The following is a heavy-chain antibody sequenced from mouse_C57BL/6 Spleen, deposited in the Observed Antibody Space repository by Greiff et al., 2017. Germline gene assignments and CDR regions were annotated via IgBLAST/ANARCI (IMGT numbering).Heavy chain of an antibody. D-gene: IGHD2-3*01. Sequence: EVKLQESVAELVRPGASVKLSCTASGFNIKNTYMHWVKQRPEQSLEWIGRIDPANGHTKYAPKFPGKATITADTSSNTAYLQLSGLTSGDTAIYYCARDGYYYAMDYWGQGTSVTVSS. J-gene: IGHJ4*01. V-gene: IGHV14-3*01. CDR2: IDPANGHT. CDR1: GFNIKNTY. CDR3: ARDGYYYAMDY.